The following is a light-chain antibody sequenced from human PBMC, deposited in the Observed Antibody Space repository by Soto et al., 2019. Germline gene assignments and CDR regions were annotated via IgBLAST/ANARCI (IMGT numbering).Light chain of an antibody. CDR2: GAS. Sequence: EIVMTQSPATLSVSPGERATLSCRASQTVSSNLAWYQQKPGQAPRLLIYGASTMATGIPARFSGSGSGTEFTLTISTLQSEDFAVYYCQQYNNWPLLTFGQGTRLEIK. CDR1: QTVSSN. CDR3: QQYNNWPLLT. V-gene: IGKV3-15*01. J-gene: IGKJ5*01.